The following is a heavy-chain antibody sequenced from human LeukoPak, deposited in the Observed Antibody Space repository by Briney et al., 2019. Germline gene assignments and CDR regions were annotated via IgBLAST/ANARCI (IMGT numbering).Heavy chain of an antibody. CDR2: IYYSGST. CDR1: GGSISSYY. V-gene: IGHV4-59*01. CDR3: ARDTTAAGTCDY. D-gene: IGHD6-13*01. J-gene: IGHJ4*02. Sequence: SETLSLTCTVPGGSISSYYWSWIRQPPGKGLEWIGYIYYSGSTNYNPSLKSRVTISVDTSKNQFSLKLSSVTAADTAVYYCARDTTAAGTCDYWGQGTLVTVSS.